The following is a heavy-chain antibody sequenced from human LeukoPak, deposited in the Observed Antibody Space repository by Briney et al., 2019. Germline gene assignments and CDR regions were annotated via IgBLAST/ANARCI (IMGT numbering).Heavy chain of an antibody. CDR3: ARDAYYYGSGSPISFDI. CDR2: ISYDGSNK. Sequence: TGGSLRLSCAASGFTFSSYAMHWVRQAPGKGLEWVAVISYDGSNKYYADSVKGRFTISRGNSKNTLYLQMNSLRAEDTAVYYCARDAYYYGSGSPISFDIWGQGTMVTVSS. J-gene: IGHJ3*02. V-gene: IGHV3-30-3*01. CDR1: GFTFSSYA. D-gene: IGHD3-10*01.